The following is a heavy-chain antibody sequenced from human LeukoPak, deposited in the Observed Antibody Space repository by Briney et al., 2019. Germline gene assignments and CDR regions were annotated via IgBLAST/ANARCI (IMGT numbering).Heavy chain of an antibody. D-gene: IGHD3-3*01. Sequence: GASVKVSCKASGGTFSSYAISWVRQAPGQGLEWMGGIIPIFGTANYAQKFQGRVTITADESTSTAYMELSSLRSEDTAVYYCASQSGRFLESYYYGMDVWGQGTTVTVSS. CDR3: ASQSGRFLESYYYGMDV. CDR2: IIPIFGTA. J-gene: IGHJ6*02. CDR1: GGTFSSYA. V-gene: IGHV1-69*13.